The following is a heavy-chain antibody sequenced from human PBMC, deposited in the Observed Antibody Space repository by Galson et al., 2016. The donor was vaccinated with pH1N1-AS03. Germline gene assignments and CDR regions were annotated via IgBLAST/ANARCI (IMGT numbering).Heavy chain of an antibody. CDR3: ATGRGYYYEY. J-gene: IGHJ4*02. CDR1: GFTFSNLW. V-gene: IGHV3-74*01. D-gene: IGHD3-10*01. Sequence: SLRLSRAASGFTFSNLWMHWVRQGPGKGLVWVARVNGDGSSTTYADSVKGRFTISRDNAKNTVYLQMISLRAEDTAVYYCATGRGYYYEYWGQGTLVTVSS. CDR2: VNGDGSST.